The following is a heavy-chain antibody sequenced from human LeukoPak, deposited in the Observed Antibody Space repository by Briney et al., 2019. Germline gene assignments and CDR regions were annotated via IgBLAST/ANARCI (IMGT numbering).Heavy chain of an antibody. V-gene: IGHV4-59*08. J-gene: IGHJ4*02. CDR2: MYKSGSSGST. Sequence: SETLSLTCTVSGGSISSYYWSWIRQPPGKGLEWIGYMYKSGSSGSTSYNPSLKSRVTISVDTSKNQFSLKLSSATAADTAVYFCAKLHSSGYLDYWGQGTLVTVSS. CDR1: GGSISSYY. CDR3: AKLHSSGYLDY. D-gene: IGHD3-22*01.